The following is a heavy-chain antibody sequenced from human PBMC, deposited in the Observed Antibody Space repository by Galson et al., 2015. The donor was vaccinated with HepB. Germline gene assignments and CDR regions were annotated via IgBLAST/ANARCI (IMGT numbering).Heavy chain of an antibody. CDR2: ISNTGSST. Sequence: LRLSCAASGFTFSTYAMNWVRQAPGKGLEWVSGISNTGSSTYYAGSVRGRFTISRENSRNTMYLQMNSLRADDTAVYYCAKDDGGSEYFDSWGQGTLVTVSS. D-gene: IGHD4-23*01. V-gene: IGHV3-23*01. J-gene: IGHJ4*02. CDR3: AKDDGGSEYFDS. CDR1: GFTFSTYA.